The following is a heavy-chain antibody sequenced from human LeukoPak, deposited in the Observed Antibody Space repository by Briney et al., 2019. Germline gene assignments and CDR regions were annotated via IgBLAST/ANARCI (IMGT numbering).Heavy chain of an antibody. V-gene: IGHV1-8*03. CDR2: MNPNSGNT. Sequence: ASVRVSCKGSGYTFTSYGISWGRQAPGEGGEWMGWMNPNSGNTGYAQKFQGRVTITRNTSISTAYMELSSLRSEDTAVYYCARSYYYYMDVWGKGTTVTVSS. CDR3: ARSYYYYMDV. CDR1: GYTFTSYG. J-gene: IGHJ6*03.